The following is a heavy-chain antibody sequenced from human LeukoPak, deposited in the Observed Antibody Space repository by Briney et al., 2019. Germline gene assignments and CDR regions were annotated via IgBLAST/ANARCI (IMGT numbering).Heavy chain of an antibody. J-gene: IGHJ4*01. D-gene: IGHD6-19*01. V-gene: IGHV4-34*01. CDR1: GGSFSNSY. CDR2: VNHSGDT. Sequence: SETLSLTCAVSGGSFSNSYWSWIRQPPGKGLEWIGEVNHSGDTNYNPSLKSRVAFSINTSKNQFSLKLSSVTAADTAVYYCARGGSGWYIDSWGQGTLVIVSS. CDR3: ARGGSGWYIDS.